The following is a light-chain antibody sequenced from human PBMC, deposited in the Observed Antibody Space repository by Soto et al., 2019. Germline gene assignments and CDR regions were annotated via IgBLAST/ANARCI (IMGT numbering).Light chain of an antibody. CDR2: DVT. V-gene: IGLV2-11*01. CDR3: CSYAGSYNLGV. CDR1: SSDVGGYDF. J-gene: IGLJ3*02. Sequence: QSALTQPRSVSGSPGQSVTISCTGTSSDVGGYDFVSWYQQQSGKAPKLIIHDVTKRPSGVPDRFSGSKSGNSASLTISGLQAEDEADYYCCSYAGSYNLGVFGGGTKLTVL.